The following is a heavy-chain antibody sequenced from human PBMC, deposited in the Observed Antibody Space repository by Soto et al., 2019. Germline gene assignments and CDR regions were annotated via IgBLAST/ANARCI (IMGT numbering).Heavy chain of an antibody. CDR3: ARGGGSSGGRFDY. CDR2: IYHSGST. D-gene: IGHD5-12*01. V-gene: IGHV4-30-2*01. CDR1: GGSISSGGYS. J-gene: IGHJ4*02. Sequence: QLQLQESGSGLVKPSQTLSLTCAVSGGSISSGGYSWSWIRQPPGKGLEWIGYIYHSGSTYYNPSLKSQVTISVDRSKNQFSLKLSYVTAADTAVYCCARGGGSSGGRFDYWGQGTLVTVSS.